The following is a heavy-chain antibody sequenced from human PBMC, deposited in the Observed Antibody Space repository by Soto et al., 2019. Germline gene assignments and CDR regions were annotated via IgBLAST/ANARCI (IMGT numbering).Heavy chain of an antibody. J-gene: IGHJ4*02. CDR3: AKASMRYRSSPVIDY. CDR2: ISYDGSNK. CDR1: GLTFSSYG. D-gene: IGHD6-13*01. Sequence: PGGSLRLSCAASGLTFSSYGMHWVRQAPGKGLEWVAVISYDGSNKYYADSVKGRLTISRDNSKNTLYLQMNSLRAEDTAVYYCAKASMRYRSSPVIDYWGQGTLVTVSS. V-gene: IGHV3-30*18.